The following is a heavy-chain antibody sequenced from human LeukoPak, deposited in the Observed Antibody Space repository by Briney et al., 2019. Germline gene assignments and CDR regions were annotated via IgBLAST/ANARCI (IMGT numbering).Heavy chain of an antibody. CDR1: GGSFSGYY. D-gene: IGHD2-15*01. V-gene: IGHV4-34*01. CDR2: INHSGST. Sequence: PSETLSLTCAVYGGSFSGYYWSWIRQPPGKGLEWIGEINHSGSTNYNPSLKSRVTISVDTSKNQFSLKLSSVTAADTAVYYCARDGGYCSGVSCYSAFWSQGTLVAVSS. CDR3: ARDGGYCSGVSCYSAF. J-gene: IGHJ4*02.